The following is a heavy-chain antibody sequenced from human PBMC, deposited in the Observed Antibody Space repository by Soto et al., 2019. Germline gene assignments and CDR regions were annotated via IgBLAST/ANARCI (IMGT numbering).Heavy chain of an antibody. Sequence: EVQLVESGGGLIQPGGSLRLSCAASGFTDSSHYMSWVRQAPGKGLEWVSVIYSGGSTYYADSVKGRFTISRDNSKNTLYLQMNSLRAEDTAVYYCARGPAIDYGMDVWGQGTTVTVSS. J-gene: IGHJ6*02. D-gene: IGHD3-22*01. CDR2: IYSGGST. V-gene: IGHV3-53*01. CDR1: GFTDSSHY. CDR3: ARGPAIDYGMDV.